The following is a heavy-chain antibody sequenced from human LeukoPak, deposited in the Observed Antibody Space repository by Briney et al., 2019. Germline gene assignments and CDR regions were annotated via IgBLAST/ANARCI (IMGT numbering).Heavy chain of an antibody. CDR2: IYTSGST. D-gene: IGHD6-13*01. CDR1: GGSISSYY. J-gene: IGHJ4*02. Sequence: KPSETLSLTCTVSGGSISSYYWIWIRQPAGKGLEWIGRIYTSGSTNYNPSLKSRVTMSVDTSKNQFSLKLSSVTAADTAVYYCARDYSSSWYRFSDYWGQGTLVTVSS. V-gene: IGHV4-4*07. CDR3: ARDYSSSWYRFSDY.